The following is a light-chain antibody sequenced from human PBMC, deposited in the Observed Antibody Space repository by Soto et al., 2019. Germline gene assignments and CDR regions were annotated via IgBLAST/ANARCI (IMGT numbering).Light chain of an antibody. CDR2: GAS. CDR3: QQYGSSPPIT. Sequence: EIVLTQSPGTPSLSPGERATLSCRASHSVSSSYLAWYQQKPGQAPRLLIYGASSRATGIPDRFSGSGSGTDFTLTISRLEPEDFAVSYCQQYGSSPPITFGQGTRLEIK. CDR1: HSVSSSY. V-gene: IGKV3-20*01. J-gene: IGKJ5*01.